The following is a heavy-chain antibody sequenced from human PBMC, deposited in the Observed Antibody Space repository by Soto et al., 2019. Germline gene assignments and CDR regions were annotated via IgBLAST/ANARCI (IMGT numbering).Heavy chain of an antibody. D-gene: IGHD5-18*01. V-gene: IGHV3-30-3*01. Sequence: GGSLRLSCAASGFTFSSYAMHWIRQAPGKGLEWVAVISYDGSNKYYADSVKGRFTISRDNSKNTLYLQMNSLRAEDTAVYYCERESGGYSYGKPFDYWGQGTLVTVSS. CDR3: ERESGGYSYGKPFDY. CDR1: GFTFSSYA. J-gene: IGHJ4*02. CDR2: ISYDGSNK.